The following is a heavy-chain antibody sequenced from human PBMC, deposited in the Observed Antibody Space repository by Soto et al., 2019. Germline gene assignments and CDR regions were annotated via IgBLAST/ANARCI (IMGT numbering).Heavy chain of an antibody. CDR1: GFTVGSNY. Sequence: EVHLVESGGGLTQPGVSLRLSCAASGFTVGSNYMSWVRQAPGKGLEWVSVIYSEGTPYYADSVKGRFTISRENSNNTLYLHMNNLRAEDTAVYYCARSTYYDILTRSYYYYAMDVWGQGTTVTVSS. D-gene: IGHD3-9*01. V-gene: IGHV3-53*01. J-gene: IGHJ6*02. CDR3: ARSTYYDILTRSYYYYAMDV. CDR2: IYSEGTP.